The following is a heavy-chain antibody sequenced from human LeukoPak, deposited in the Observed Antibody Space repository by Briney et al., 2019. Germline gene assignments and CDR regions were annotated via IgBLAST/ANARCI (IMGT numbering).Heavy chain of an antibody. V-gene: IGHV3-74*01. J-gene: IGHJ4*02. Sequence: PGGSLRLSCAASGFTFSSYWMHWVRQAPGKGLVWVSRINSDGSSTSYADSVKGRFTISRDISKNTLYLEMNSLRAEDTAVYYCAIDALRWELRRTLGYFDFWGQGTLVTVSS. CDR1: GFTFSSYW. D-gene: IGHD1-26*01. CDR2: INSDGSST. CDR3: AIDALRWELRRTLGYFDF.